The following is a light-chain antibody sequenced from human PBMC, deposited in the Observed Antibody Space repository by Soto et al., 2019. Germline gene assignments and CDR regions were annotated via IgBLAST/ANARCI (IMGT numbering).Light chain of an antibody. CDR2: EVS. V-gene: IGLV2-14*01. CDR1: SSDVGAYNF. CDR3: ASLTTTSVV. Sequence: QSVLTQPASVCGSPGQSITIACTGTSSDVGAYNFVSWYQHHPDKAPKLMISEVSNRPSGVSDRFSGSKSGNTASLTISGLQAEDEADYYCASLTTTSVVFGTGTKGTVL. J-gene: IGLJ1*01.